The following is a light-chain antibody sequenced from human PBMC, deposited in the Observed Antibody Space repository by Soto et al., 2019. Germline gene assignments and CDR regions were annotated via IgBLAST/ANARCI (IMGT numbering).Light chain of an antibody. Sequence: QSVLTQPASVSGSPGQSITISCTGTSSDVGGYNHVSWYQQHPGNAPKLVIYDVTNRPSGVSNRFSGSKSGNTASLTISGLQAEDEADYYCNSYTSTNTLVFGGGTKVTVL. CDR3: NSYTSTNTLV. J-gene: IGLJ2*01. CDR1: SSDVGGYNH. V-gene: IGLV2-14*03. CDR2: DVT.